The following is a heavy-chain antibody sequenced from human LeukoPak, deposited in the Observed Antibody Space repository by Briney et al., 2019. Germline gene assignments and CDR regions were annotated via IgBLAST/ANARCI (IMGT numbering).Heavy chain of an antibody. CDR2: IWYDGSNK. J-gene: IGHJ4*02. D-gene: IGHD3-22*01. CDR1: GFTFSSYG. CDR3: ARDYDSSGYYLFDY. Sequence: GRSLRLSCAASGFTFSSYGMHWVRQAPGKGLELVAVIWYDGSNKYYADSVKGRFTISRDNSKNTLYLQMNSLRAEDTAVYYCARDYDSSGYYLFDYWGQGTLVTVSS. V-gene: IGHV3-33*01.